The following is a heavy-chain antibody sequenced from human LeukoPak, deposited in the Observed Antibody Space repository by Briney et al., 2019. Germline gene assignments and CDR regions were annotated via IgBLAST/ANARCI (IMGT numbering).Heavy chain of an antibody. CDR2: ISSSSSYI. J-gene: IGHJ4*02. V-gene: IGHV3-21*01. D-gene: IGHD4-23*01. CDR3: ARLGGGNERGVMDY. Sequence: PGGSLRLSCAASGFTFSSYEMNWVRQAPGKGLEWVSSISSSSSYIYYADSVKGRFTISRDNAKNSLYLQMNSLRAEDTAVYYCARLGGGNERGVMDYWGQGTLVTVSS. CDR1: GFTFSSYE.